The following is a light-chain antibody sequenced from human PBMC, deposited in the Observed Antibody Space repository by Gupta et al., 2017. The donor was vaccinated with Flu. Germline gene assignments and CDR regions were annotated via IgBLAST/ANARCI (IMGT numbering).Light chain of an antibody. CDR3: QQYNMYKS. Sequence: DTPMTPSPSTLSAFVGDRVTITCRASQNNNSWLAWYQQKPGKAPKRLIYKASILESGVPTRCSGRGYGXEFTLTXNILQADDFATYYCQQYNMYKSFGXGTKLEVK. V-gene: IGKV1-5*03. J-gene: IGKJ2*01. CDR1: QNNNSW. CDR2: KAS.